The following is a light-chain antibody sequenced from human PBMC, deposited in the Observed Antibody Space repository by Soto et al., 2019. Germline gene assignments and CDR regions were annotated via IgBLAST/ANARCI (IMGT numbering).Light chain of an antibody. J-gene: IGLJ1*01. V-gene: IGLV2-11*01. Sequence: QSALTQPRSVSGSPGQSVTISCTGTSSDVGGYNYVSWYQQYPGKAPKLMIYDVTKRPSGVPDRFSGSKSGNTASLSISGLQAEDEADYYCCSYAGTYIGYVFGSETKLNV. CDR2: DVT. CDR1: SSDVGGYNY. CDR3: CSYAGTYIGYV.